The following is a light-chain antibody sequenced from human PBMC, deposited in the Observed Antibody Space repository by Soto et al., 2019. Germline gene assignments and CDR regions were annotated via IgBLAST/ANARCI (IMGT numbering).Light chain of an antibody. Sequence: QSVLTQPPSVSGAPGQRVTISCTGSSSNLGANYDVHWYQQQLPGTAHKLLIYGNNHRPSGVPDRFSGSKSGSSASLTITGLQPEDEADYYSQSFDSRLFEEVCGTGTKITVL. CDR3: QSFDSRLFEEV. CDR1: SSNLGANYD. V-gene: IGLV1-40*01. J-gene: IGLJ1*01. CDR2: GNN.